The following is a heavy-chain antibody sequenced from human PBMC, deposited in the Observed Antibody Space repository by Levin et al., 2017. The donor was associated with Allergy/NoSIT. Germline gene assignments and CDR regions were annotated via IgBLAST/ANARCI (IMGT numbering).Heavy chain of an antibody. CDR1: GYTFTSYG. CDR3: ARGEGSSSGWYGGDYYYGMDV. CDR2: ISAYNGNT. V-gene: IGHV1-18*01. D-gene: IGHD6-19*01. Sequence: ASVKVSCKASGYTFTSYGISWVRQAPGQGLEWMGWISAYNGNTNYAQKLQGRVTMTTDTSTSTAYMELRSLRSDDTAVYYCARGEGSSSGWYGGDYYYGMDVWGQGTTVTVSS. J-gene: IGHJ6*02.